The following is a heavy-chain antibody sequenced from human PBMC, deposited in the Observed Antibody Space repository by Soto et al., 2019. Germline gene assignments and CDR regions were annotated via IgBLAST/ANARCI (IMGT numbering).Heavy chain of an antibody. D-gene: IGHD3-10*01. V-gene: IGHV4-34*01. CDR2: INHSGST. CDR1: GGSFSGYY. Sequence: QVQLQQWGAGLLKPSETLSLTCAVYGGSFSGYYWSWIRQTPGKGLEWIGEINHSGSTNYNPSLKSRVTISVDTSKNQFSLKLSSVTAADTALYYCARWGSGSYWGQGTLVTVSS. CDR3: ARWGSGSY. J-gene: IGHJ4*02.